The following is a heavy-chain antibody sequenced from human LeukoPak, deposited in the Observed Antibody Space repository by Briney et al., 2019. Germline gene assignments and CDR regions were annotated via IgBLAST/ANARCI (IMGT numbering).Heavy chain of an antibody. CDR3: ARDKPAEAALDF. CDR2: INPNSGGT. CDR1: GYTFTGYY. Sequence: ASVKVSCKASGYTFTGYYIHWVRQAPGQGLEWMGWINPNSGGTKYAQKFQGRVTITRDRSINTAYMDLTSLTYDDPAVYYCARDKPAEAALDFWGQGTLVTVSS. J-gene: IGHJ4*02. V-gene: IGHV1-2*02.